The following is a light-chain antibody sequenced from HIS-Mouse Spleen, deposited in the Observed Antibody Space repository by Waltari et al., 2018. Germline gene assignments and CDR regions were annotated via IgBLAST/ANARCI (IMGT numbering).Light chain of an antibody. V-gene: IGLV3-1*01. CDR1: KLGDKY. J-gene: IGLJ2*01. Sequence: SYELTQPPSVSVSPGQTASITCSGDKLGDKYACWYQQKPGQSPVLVIYQDSKRPSGIPERFSGSNSGNTATLTISGTQAMDEVDYYCQAWDSSYSVFGGGTKLTVL. CDR2: QDS. CDR3: QAWDSSYSV.